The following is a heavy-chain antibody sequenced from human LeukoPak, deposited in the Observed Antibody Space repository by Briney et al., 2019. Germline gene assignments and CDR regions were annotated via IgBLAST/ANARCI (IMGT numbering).Heavy chain of an antibody. Sequence: GESLKISCKGSGYSFTSYLIGWVRQMPGKGLEWMGIISPGDSDTRYSPSFQGQVTISADKSISTAYLQWSSLKASDTAMYYCARHGGHCSGGSCYSASRRGSDYWGQGTLVTVSS. CDR1: GYSFTSYL. CDR3: ARHGGHCSGGSCYSASRRGSDY. V-gene: IGHV5-51*01. J-gene: IGHJ4*02. CDR2: ISPGDSDT. D-gene: IGHD2-15*01.